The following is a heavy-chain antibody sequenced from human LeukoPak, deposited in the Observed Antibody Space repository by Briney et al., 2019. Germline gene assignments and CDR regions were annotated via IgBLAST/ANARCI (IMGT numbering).Heavy chain of an antibody. Sequence: GGSLRLSCAVSGFSVTNNYMSWVRQAPGKGLEWVSVFYVGGATYYADSVKGRFSISRDNSENTLHLQMKSLRAEDTAVYYCARGDGYNFFDYWGQGTLVTVSS. CDR2: FYVGGAT. CDR3: ARGDGYNFFDY. V-gene: IGHV3-53*01. CDR1: GFSVTNNY. J-gene: IGHJ4*02. D-gene: IGHD5-24*01.